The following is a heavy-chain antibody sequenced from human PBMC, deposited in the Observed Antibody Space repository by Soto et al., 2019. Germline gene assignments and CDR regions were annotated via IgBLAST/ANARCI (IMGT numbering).Heavy chain of an antibody. CDR2: IYYSGSA. CDR1: GGSIRSYY. V-gene: IGHV4-59*08. Sequence: QVQLQESGPGLLRPSETLSLTCTVSGGSIRSYYWSWIRQPPGKGLEWIGYIYYSGSANYNPSLKSRVTISVATSKNQFSLKLSSATAADTAVYYCARNYGGNVDYWGQGTLVTVSS. J-gene: IGHJ4*02. D-gene: IGHD4-17*01. CDR3: ARNYGGNVDY.